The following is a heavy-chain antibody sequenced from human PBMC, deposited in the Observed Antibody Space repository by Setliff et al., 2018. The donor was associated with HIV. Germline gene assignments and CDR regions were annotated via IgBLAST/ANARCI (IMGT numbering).Heavy chain of an antibody. Sequence: GGSLRLSCAASGFTFSSYSMNWVRQAPGKGLEWVSYISSSGSTIYYADSVKGRFTISRDNAKNSLYLQMNSLRAEDTAVYYCAKDRWYNWYFDLWGRGTLVTVSS. CDR1: GFTFSSYS. V-gene: IGHV3-48*04. D-gene: IGHD2-15*01. J-gene: IGHJ2*01. CDR2: ISSSGSTI. CDR3: AKDRWYNWYFDL.